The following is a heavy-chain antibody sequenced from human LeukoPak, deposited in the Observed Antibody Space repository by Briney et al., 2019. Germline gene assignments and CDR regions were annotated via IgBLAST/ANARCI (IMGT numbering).Heavy chain of an antibody. D-gene: IGHD2-15*01. CDR1: AGSLSNSNYN. Sequence: SETLSLTCNLSAGSLSNSNYNWGWIRQSPGKGLEWIVSVSYGGDTYYSPSLKSRVTLSVDASKDQFSLKLSSVTAADTAVYYCARVVRYCSGGSCRGGFDYWGQGTLVTVSS. J-gene: IGHJ4*02. CDR3: ARVVRYCSGGSCRGGFDY. V-gene: IGHV4-39*07. CDR2: VSYGGDT.